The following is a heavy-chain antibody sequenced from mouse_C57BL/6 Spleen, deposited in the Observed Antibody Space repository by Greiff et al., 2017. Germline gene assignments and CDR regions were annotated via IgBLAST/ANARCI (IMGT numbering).Heavy chain of an antibody. CDR3: ARPSGQLRLRFAY. J-gene: IGHJ3*01. CDR1: GFTFSDYG. CDR2: ISSGSSTI. V-gene: IGHV5-17*01. Sequence: EVMLVESGGGLVKPGGSLKLSCAASGFTFSDYGMHWVRPAPEKGLEWVAYISSGSSTIYYADTVKGRFTISRDNAKNTLFLQMTSLRSEDTAMYYCARPSGQLRLRFAYWGQGTLVTVSA. D-gene: IGHD3-2*02.